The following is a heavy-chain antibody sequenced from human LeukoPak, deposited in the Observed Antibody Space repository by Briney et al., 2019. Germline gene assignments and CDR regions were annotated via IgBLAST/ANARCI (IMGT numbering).Heavy chain of an antibody. CDR1: GFTFSSYA. D-gene: IGHD2-2*01. CDR3: ARELGYCSSTSCYMLDAFDI. J-gene: IGHJ3*02. Sequence: GGSLRLSCAASGFTFSSYAMHWVRQAPGKGLEWVAVISYDGSNKYYADSVKGRFTISRDNSKNTLYLQMNSLRAEDTAVYYCARELGYCSSTSCYMLDAFDIWGQGTMVTVS. V-gene: IGHV3-30-3*01. CDR2: ISYDGSNK.